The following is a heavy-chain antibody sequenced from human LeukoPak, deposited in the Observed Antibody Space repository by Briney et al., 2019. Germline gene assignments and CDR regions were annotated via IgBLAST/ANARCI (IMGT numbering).Heavy chain of an antibody. CDR1: GGSISSGGYY. V-gene: IGHV4-30-2*01. CDR2: TYHSGST. CDR3: ARGLDPRGYCTNGVCYYRWFDP. Sequence: SETLSLTCTVSGGSISSGGYYWSWIRQPPGKGLEWIGYTYHSGSTYYNPSLKSRVTISVDRSKNQFSLKLSSVTAADTAVYYCARGLDPRGYCTNGVCYYRWFDPWGQGTLVTVSS. D-gene: IGHD2-8*01. J-gene: IGHJ5*02.